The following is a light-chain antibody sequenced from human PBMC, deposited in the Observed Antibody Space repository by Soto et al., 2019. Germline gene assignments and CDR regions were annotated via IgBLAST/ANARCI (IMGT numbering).Light chain of an antibody. Sequence: QSALTQPHSVSGSPGQSVTIFCTGTTNDVGAYNYVSWYQQHPVKAPKLIIFDVNKRPSGVPDRFSGSKSGNTASLTISGLQADDEGDYYCCSYAASYTPNWVFGGGTKVTVL. CDR2: DVN. V-gene: IGLV2-11*01. CDR1: TNDVGAYNY. J-gene: IGLJ3*02. CDR3: CSYAASYTPNWV.